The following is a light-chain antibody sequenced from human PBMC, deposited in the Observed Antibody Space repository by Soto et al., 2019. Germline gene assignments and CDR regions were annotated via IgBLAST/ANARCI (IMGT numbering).Light chain of an antibody. J-gene: IGKJ1*01. CDR2: RAS. CDR1: QSLGDN. Sequence: EIVMTQSPATLAVSPGDTATLSCRASQSLGDNLAWYQQKPGQAPRLLIFRASTRATVVPARFRASGSGIEFTLPINGLLYEDFAIYYCQQYSNWPPWTFGPGTRVEIK. CDR3: QQYSNWPPWT. V-gene: IGKV3-15*01.